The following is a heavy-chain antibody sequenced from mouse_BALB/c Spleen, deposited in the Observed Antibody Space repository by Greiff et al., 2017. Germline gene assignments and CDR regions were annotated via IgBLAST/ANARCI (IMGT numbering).Heavy chain of an antibody. Sequence: QVQLQQSGAELVKPGASVKLSCKASGYTFTSYWMHWVKQRPGQGLEWIGAIDTSDSYTSYNQKFKGKATLTVDESSSTAYMQLSSLTSEDSAVYYCARDGSSLYYFDYWGQGTTLTVSS. CDR1: GYTFTSYW. V-gene: IGHV1-69*02. D-gene: IGHD1-1*01. CDR2: IDTSDSYT. CDR3: ARDGSSLYYFDY. J-gene: IGHJ2*01.